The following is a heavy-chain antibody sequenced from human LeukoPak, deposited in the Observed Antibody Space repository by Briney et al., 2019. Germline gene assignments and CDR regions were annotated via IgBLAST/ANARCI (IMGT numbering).Heavy chain of an antibody. Sequence: GGSLRLSCAASGFTFSSYGMHWVRQAPGKGLEWVAFIRYDGSNKYYADSVRGRFTISRDNSKNTLYLQMNSLRAEDTAVYYCARGTTIFGVAFNWFDPWGQGTLVTVSS. D-gene: IGHD3-3*01. V-gene: IGHV3-30*02. J-gene: IGHJ5*02. CDR3: ARGTTIFGVAFNWFDP. CDR2: IRYDGSNK. CDR1: GFTFSSYG.